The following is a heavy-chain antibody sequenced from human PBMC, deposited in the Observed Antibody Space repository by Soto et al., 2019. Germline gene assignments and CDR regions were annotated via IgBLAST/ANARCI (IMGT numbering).Heavy chain of an antibody. J-gene: IGHJ5*02. Sequence: PSETLSLTCAVYGGSFSGYYWSWIRQPPGKGLEWIGGINHSGSTNYNPSLKSRVTISVDTSKNQFSLKLSSVTAADTAVYYCARSSRYSSGWYPLNNWFDPWGQGTLVTVSS. CDR1: GGSFSGYY. CDR2: INHSGST. CDR3: ARSSRYSSGWYPLNNWFDP. V-gene: IGHV4-34*01. D-gene: IGHD6-19*01.